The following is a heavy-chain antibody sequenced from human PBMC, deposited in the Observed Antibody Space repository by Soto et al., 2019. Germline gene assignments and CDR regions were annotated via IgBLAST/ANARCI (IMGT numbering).Heavy chain of an antibody. CDR3: ARDRSIVVVPGSALDY. V-gene: IGHV1-18*01. D-gene: IGHD2-15*01. J-gene: IGHJ4*02. CDR1: GYTFTSYG. CDR2: ISAYNGNT. Sequence: VSVKVSCKASGYTFTSYGISWVRQAPGQGLEWMGWISAYNGNTNYAQKLQGRVTMTTDTSTSTAYMELRSLRSDDTAVYYCARDRSIVVVPGSALDYWGQGTLVTVSS.